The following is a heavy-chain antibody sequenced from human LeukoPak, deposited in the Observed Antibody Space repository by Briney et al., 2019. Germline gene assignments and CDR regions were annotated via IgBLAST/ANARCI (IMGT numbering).Heavy chain of an antibody. Sequence: PGGSLRLSCAASGXTFSSYGMHWVRQAPGKGLEWLGYISYDGGNKYYADSVKGRFAISRDNSKNTLYLEMNSLRVEDTAVYYCARAMYSSGRTLDYWGQGTLVTVSS. J-gene: IGHJ4*02. CDR2: ISYDGGNK. CDR3: ARAMYSSGRTLDY. CDR1: GXTFSSYG. D-gene: IGHD6-19*01. V-gene: IGHV3-33*05.